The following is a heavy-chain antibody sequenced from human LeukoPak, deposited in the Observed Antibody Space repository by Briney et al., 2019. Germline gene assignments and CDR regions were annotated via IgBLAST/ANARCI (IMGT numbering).Heavy chain of an antibody. CDR3: ARYRRAGPYFDY. D-gene: IGHD6-19*01. Sequence: SETLSLTCTVSGGSISSSSYYWGWLRQPPGKGLEWIGSIYYSGSTYYNPSPKSRVTISVDTSKNQFSLKLSSVTAADTAVYYCARYRRAGPYFDYWGQGTLVTVSS. CDR2: IYYSGST. J-gene: IGHJ4*02. CDR1: GGSISSSSYY. V-gene: IGHV4-39*01.